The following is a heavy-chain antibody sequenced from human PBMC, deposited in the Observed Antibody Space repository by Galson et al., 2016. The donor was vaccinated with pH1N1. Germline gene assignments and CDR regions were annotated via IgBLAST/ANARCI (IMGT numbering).Heavy chain of an antibody. CDR3: ARDHLPDILTDYPVN. CDR1: GFTFSSYG. CDR2: IWYDGSNK. J-gene: IGHJ4*02. V-gene: IGHV3-33*01. D-gene: IGHD3-9*01. Sequence: SLRLSCAASGFTFSSYGMHWVRQAPGKGLEWVAVIWYDGSNKYYADSVKGRLTISRDNSKNTLYLQMNSLRAEDTAVYYCARDHLPDILTDYPVNWGQGNLVTVSS.